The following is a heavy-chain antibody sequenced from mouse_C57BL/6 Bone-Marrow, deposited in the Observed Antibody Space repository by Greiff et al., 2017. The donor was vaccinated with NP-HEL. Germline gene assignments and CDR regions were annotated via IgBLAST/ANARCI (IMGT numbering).Heavy chain of an antibody. CDR2: IDPSDSYT. V-gene: IGHV1-69*01. Sequence: VQLQQPGAELVMPGASVKLSCKASGYTFTSYWMHWVKQRPGQGLEWIGEIDPSDSYTNYNQKFKGKSTLTVDKSSSTAYMQLSSLTSEDSAVYYCARRATGWYFDVWGTGTTVTVSS. D-gene: IGHD3-2*01. CDR3: ARRATGWYFDV. J-gene: IGHJ1*03. CDR1: GYTFTSYW.